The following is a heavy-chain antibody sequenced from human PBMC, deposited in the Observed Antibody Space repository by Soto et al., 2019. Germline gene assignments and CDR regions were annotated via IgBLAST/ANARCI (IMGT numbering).Heavy chain of an antibody. V-gene: IGHV3-72*01. Sequence: EVQLVESGGGVVQPGGSLRLSCAASGLTFSDHYMDWVRQAPGKGLEWVGRSRDKANSYTTTYAASVKGRFTISRDDSKNSLFLQMNSLKTEDTAVYYCASDHYDDRGDPGRGYWCQGTLGTVSS. CDR1: GLTFSDHY. J-gene: IGHJ4*02. CDR3: ASDHYDDRGDPGRGY. D-gene: IGHD3-22*01. CDR2: SRDKANSYTT.